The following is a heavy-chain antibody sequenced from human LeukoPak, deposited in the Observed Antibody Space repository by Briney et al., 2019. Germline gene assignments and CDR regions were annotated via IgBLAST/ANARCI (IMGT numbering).Heavy chain of an antibody. CDR1: GGSISSSSYY. D-gene: IGHD3-3*01. CDR3: ARNPLTTIFGVVIVDAFDI. V-gene: IGHV4-39*01. CDR2: IYYSGST. J-gene: IGHJ3*02. Sequence: SETLSLTCTVSGGSISSSSYYWGWIRQPPGKGLEWFGSIYYSGSTYYNPSLKSRVTISVDTSKNQFSLKLSSVTAADTAVYYRARNPLTTIFGVVIVDAFDIWGQGTMVTVSS.